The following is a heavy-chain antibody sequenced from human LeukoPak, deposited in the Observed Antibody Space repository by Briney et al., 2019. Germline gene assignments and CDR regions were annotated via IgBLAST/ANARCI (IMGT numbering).Heavy chain of an antibody. V-gene: IGHV3-48*01. Sequence: PGGSLRLSCAASGFTFSSYNMNWVRQAPGKGLEWVSYISSNTRVIHYADSVKGRFTISRDNGKNSLYLQMNSLRAEDTAVYYGARVFLEDTKWGQGTLVTVSS. CDR3: ARVFLEDTK. D-gene: IGHD2-15*01. J-gene: IGHJ4*02. CDR2: ISSNTRVI. CDR1: GFTFSSYN.